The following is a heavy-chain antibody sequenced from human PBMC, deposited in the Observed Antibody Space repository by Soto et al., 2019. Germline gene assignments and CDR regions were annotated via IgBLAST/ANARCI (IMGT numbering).Heavy chain of an antibody. CDR1: GFTFISYA. J-gene: IGHJ4*02. D-gene: IGHD3-10*01. CDR2: ISGSGGST. Sequence: GGSLRLSCAASGFTFISYAMSWVRQAPGKGLEWVSAISGSGGSTYYADSVKGRFTISRDNSKNTLYLQMNSLRAEDTAVYYCAKGMGGSGSYYLYYFDYWGQGTLVTVSS. CDR3: AKGMGGSGSYYLYYFDY. V-gene: IGHV3-23*01.